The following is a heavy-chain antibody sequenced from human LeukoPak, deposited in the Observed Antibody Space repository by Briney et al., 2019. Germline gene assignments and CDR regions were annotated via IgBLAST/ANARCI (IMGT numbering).Heavy chain of an antibody. J-gene: IGHJ4*02. CDR3: ARGVYSNYPFDY. CDR1: GYTFTSYG. D-gene: IGHD4-11*01. CDR2: ISAYNDNT. V-gene: IGHV1-18*01. Sequence: ASVKVSCKASGYTFTSYGISWVRQAPGQGLEWMGWISAYNDNTNYAQKLQGRVTMTTDTSTSTVYMELRSLRSDDTAVYYCARGVYSNYPFDYWGQGTLVTVSS.